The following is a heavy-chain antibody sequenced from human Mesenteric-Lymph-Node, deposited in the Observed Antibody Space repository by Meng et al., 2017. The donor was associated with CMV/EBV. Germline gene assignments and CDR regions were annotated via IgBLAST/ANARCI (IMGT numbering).Heavy chain of an antibody. CDR3: ARETYTSDYY. J-gene: IGHJ4*02. Sequence: GGSLRLSCAASGFTFSGYAMHWVRQAPGKGPEWVGMIAYDGSSKDYADAVKGRFTIYRDNSKNTLYMQMNSLRSEDTAVYYCARETYTSDYYWGQGTLVTVSS. D-gene: IGHD2-21*01. V-gene: IGHV3-30*04. CDR1: GFTFSGYA. CDR2: IAYDGSSK.